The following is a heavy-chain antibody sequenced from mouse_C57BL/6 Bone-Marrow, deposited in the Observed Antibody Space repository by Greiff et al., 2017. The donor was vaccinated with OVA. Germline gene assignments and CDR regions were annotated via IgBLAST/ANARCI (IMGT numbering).Heavy chain of an antibody. CDR1: GYAFSSYW. Sequence: VQVVESGAELVKPGASVKISCKASGYAFSSYWMNWVKQRPGKGLEWIGQIYPGDGDTNYNGKFKGKATLTADKSSSTAYMQLSSLTSEDSAVYFCLYGYGSSPYYFDYWGQGTTLTVSS. D-gene: IGHD1-1*01. J-gene: IGHJ2*01. CDR3: LYGYGSSPYYFDY. CDR2: IYPGDGDT. V-gene: IGHV1-80*01.